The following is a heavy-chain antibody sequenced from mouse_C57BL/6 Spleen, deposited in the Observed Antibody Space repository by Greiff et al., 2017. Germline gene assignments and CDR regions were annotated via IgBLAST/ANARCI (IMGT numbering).Heavy chain of an antibody. CDR2: INPGSGGT. J-gene: IGHJ3*01. D-gene: IGHD1-1*01. CDR1: GYAFTNYL. CDR3: ARRGVDFAY. Sequence: LQESGAELVRPGTSVKVSCKASGYAFTNYLIEWVKQRPGQGLEWIGVINPGSGGTNYNEKFKGKATLTVDKSSSTAYMQLSSLTSEDSAVYFCARRGVDFAYWGQGTLVTVSA. V-gene: IGHV1-54*01.